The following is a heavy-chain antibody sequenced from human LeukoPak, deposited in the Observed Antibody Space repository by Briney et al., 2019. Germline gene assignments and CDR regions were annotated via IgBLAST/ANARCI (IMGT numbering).Heavy chain of an antibody. D-gene: IGHD2-8*01. CDR3: ASSPSPMVYDSYYYGMDV. Sequence: ASVKVSCTASGGTFSSYAISWVRQAPGQGLEWMGRIIPILGIANYAQKFQGRVTITADKSTSTAYMELSSLRSEDTAVYYCASSPSPMVYDSYYYGMDVWGQGTTVTVSS. J-gene: IGHJ6*02. V-gene: IGHV1-69*04. CDR1: GGTFSSYA. CDR2: IIPILGIA.